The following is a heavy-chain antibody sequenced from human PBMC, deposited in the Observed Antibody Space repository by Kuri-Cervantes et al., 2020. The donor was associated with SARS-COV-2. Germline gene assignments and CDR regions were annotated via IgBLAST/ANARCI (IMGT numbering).Heavy chain of an antibody. CDR3: ARVAWSITIFGVVMKHFVY. J-gene: IGHJ4*02. Sequence: CTFSGGFTSSGDYYWSWIRQPPGKCLEWIGDIYYSGSTYYNPSLKSRVTISVDTSKNQFSLKLSSVTAADTAVYYRARVAWSITIFGVVMKHFVYCGQAIL. D-gene: IGHD3-3*01. CDR2: IYYSGST. CDR1: GGFTSSGDYY. V-gene: IGHV4-30-4*01.